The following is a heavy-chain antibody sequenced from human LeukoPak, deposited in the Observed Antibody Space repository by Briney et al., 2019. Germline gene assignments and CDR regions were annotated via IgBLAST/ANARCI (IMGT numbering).Heavy chain of an antibody. J-gene: IGHJ4*02. CDR2: ISGSGGST. CDR1: GFTFSSYA. CDR3: AKDLLPKLVLSLFDY. Sequence: GGSLRLSXAASGFTFSSYAMSWVRQAPGKGLEWVSAISGSGGSTYYADSVKGRFTISRDNSKNTLYLQMNSLRAEDTAVYYCAKDLLPKLVLSLFDYWGQGTLVTVSS. V-gene: IGHV3-23*01. D-gene: IGHD6-13*01.